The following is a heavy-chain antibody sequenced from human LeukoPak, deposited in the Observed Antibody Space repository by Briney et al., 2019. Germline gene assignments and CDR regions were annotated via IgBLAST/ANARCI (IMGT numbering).Heavy chain of an antibody. Sequence: ASVKVSCKASGYTFTSYGISWVRQAPGQGLEWVGWISAYNGNTNYAQKLQGRVTMTTDTSTSTAYMELRSLRSDDTAVYYCARLGVATTGQMPYYYGMDVWGKGTTVTVSS. J-gene: IGHJ6*04. D-gene: IGHD5-12*01. CDR3: ARLGVATTGQMPYYYGMDV. CDR1: GYTFTSYG. V-gene: IGHV1-18*04. CDR2: ISAYNGNT.